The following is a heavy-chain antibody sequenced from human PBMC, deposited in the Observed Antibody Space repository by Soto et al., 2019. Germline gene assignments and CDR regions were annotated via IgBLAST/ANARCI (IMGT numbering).Heavy chain of an antibody. CDR2: TYYRSKWYN. J-gene: IGHJ6*02. CDR3: ARDRWDGYNRYYYYYGMDV. V-gene: IGHV6-1*01. D-gene: IGHD5-12*01. CDR1: GDSVSSNSAA. Sequence: SQTLSLTCAISGDSVSSNSAAWNWIRQSPSRGLEWLGRTYYRSKWYNDYAVSVKSRITINPDPSKNQFSLQLNSVTPEDTAVYYCARDRWDGYNRYYYYYGMDVWGQGTTVTVSS.